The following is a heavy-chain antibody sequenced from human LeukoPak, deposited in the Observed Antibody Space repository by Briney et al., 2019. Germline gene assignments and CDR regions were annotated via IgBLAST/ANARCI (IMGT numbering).Heavy chain of an antibody. CDR3: AKDLISDAVYIWGSYPNSFFCY. V-gene: IGHV3-23*01. D-gene: IGHD3-16*02. J-gene: IGHJ4*02. CDR2: ISGSGGST. Sequence: GGALRLSCAASGFTFSSYAMSGVRQAPGKGVEWVSAISGSGGSTHYADSVKGGFTISRENSKKTLYLQMNRLRDGGTAVYYCAKDLISDAVYIWGSYPNSFFCYWGQGTLVTVSS. CDR1: GFTFSSYA.